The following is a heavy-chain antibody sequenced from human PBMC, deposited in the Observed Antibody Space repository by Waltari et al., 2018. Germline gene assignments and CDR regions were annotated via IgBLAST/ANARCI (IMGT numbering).Heavy chain of an antibody. CDR1: GYTLADVA. Sequence: QVQLVQSGAEVKKPGASVKVSCKGSGYTLADVAIPWVGQAPGAGLEWMGGFDPEDGETIYAQKFQGRVTMTEDTSTDTAYMELSSLRSEDTAVYYCATLGYSSSWGIDYWGQGTLVTVSS. V-gene: IGHV1-24*01. CDR3: ATLGYSSSWGIDY. D-gene: IGHD6-13*01. CDR2: FDPEDGET. J-gene: IGHJ4*02.